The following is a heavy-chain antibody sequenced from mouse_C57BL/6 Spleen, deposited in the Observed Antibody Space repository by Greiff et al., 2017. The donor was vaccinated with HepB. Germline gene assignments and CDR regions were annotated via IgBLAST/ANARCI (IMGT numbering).Heavy chain of an antibody. D-gene: IGHD2-2*01. Sequence: EVQVVESGGDLVKPGGSLKLSCAASGFTFSSYGMSWVRQTPDKRLEWVATISSGGSYTYYPDSVKGRFTISRDNAKNTLYLQMSSLKSEDTAMYYCARLGWLRRGDYWGQGTTLTVSS. J-gene: IGHJ2*01. CDR2: ISSGGSYT. CDR3: ARLGWLRRGDY. CDR1: GFTFSSYG. V-gene: IGHV5-6*01.